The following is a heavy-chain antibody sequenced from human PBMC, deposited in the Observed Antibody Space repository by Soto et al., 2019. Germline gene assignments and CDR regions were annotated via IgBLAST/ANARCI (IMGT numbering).Heavy chain of an antibody. CDR1: GGSISSSSYY. CDR2: IYYSGSS. V-gene: IGHV4-39*01. Sequence: SETLSLTCTVSGGSISSSSYYWGWIRQPPGKGLKWVGSIYYSGSSYYNPSLKSRVTISVDTSKNQFSLKLSSVTAADTAVYYCARQAGSQLLWFGELLPGFRGRYYYYGMDVWGQGTTVTVS. J-gene: IGHJ6*02. CDR3: ARQAGSQLLWFGELLPGFRGRYYYYGMDV. D-gene: IGHD3-10*01.